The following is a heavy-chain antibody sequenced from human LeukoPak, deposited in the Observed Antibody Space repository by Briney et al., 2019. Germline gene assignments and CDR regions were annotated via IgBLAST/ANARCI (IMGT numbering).Heavy chain of an antibody. D-gene: IGHD1-26*01. Sequence: GGSLRLSCAASGCSFSRYYRSWVRQTPGKALEWISYIPTSGISVQYADSVRGRFTASRDDAKNSLHLQMDSLRVEDTAVYYCTRAVGLGPGAHFDQWGQGALVIVSS. V-gene: IGHV3-11*01. CDR1: GCSFSRYY. J-gene: IGHJ4*02. CDR2: IPTSGISV. CDR3: TRAVGLGPGAHFDQ.